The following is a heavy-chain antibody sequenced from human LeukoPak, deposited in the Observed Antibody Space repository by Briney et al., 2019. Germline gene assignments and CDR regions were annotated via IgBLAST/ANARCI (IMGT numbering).Heavy chain of an antibody. CDR2: IRSKANSYAT. Sequence: GGSLRLSCATSGFTFSGSAMHWVRQASGKGLEWVGRIRSKANSYATAYAASVKGRFTISRDDSKNTAYLQTNSLKTEDTAVYYCTRHLDTYYYDSSLDWGQGTLVTVSS. V-gene: IGHV3-73*01. CDR3: TRHLDTYYYDSSLD. D-gene: IGHD3-22*01. CDR1: GFTFSGSA. J-gene: IGHJ4*02.